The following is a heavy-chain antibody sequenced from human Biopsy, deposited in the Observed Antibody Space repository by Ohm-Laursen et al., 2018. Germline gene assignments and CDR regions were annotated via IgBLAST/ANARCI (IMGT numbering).Heavy chain of an antibody. CDR3: ASGGFGLDGYNSP. CDR1: GYYNHSYY. Sequence: LSLTCPVSGYYNHSYYLNWIRQSPGKGLGLIGFIYYTGHTNYNPSLKSRATISLDTSKHQFSLKLTSATAADPAVYYCASGGFGLDGYNSPWGRGTLVIVSS. J-gene: IGHJ5*02. CDR2: IYYTGHT. V-gene: IGHV4-59*01. D-gene: IGHD5-24*01.